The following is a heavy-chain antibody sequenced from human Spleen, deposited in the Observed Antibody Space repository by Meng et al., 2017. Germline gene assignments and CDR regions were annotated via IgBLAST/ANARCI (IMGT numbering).Heavy chain of an antibody. CDR2: IYPADSDT. D-gene: IGHD2-15*01. CDR3: ARKDTPDNFDI. J-gene: IGHJ3*02. CDR1: GYSFTTHW. V-gene: IGHV5-51*01. Sequence: GESLKTSCKSSGYSFTTHWIAWVRQMPGKGLEWMGIIYPADSDTRYSPSFQGQVTIPADKSVTTAYLRWNSLKASDTAMYFCARKDTPDNFDIWGQGTMVTVSS.